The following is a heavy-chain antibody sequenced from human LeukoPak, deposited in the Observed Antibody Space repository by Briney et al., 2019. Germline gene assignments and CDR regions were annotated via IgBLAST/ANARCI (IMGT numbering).Heavy chain of an antibody. Sequence: GGSLRLSCAASRFIFTNYWIHWVRQAPGKGLDWVSVIYSGGSTYYADSVKGRFTISRDNSKNTLYLQMNSLRAEDTAVYYCASNLGARNAFDIWGQGTMVTVSS. CDR3: ASNLGARNAFDI. J-gene: IGHJ3*02. V-gene: IGHV3-53*01. CDR1: RFIFTNYW. CDR2: IYSGGST. D-gene: IGHD1-1*01.